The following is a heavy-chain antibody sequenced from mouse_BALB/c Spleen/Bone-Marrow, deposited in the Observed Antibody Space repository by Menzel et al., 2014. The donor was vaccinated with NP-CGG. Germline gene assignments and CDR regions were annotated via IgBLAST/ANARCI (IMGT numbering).Heavy chain of an antibody. D-gene: IGHD1-1*01. CDR2: ISSGGNYT. CDR3: VRAYGSSYAMDY. J-gene: IGHJ4*01. CDR1: GFTFSSYA. Sequence: EVQVVESGGGLVKPGGSLKLSCAASGFTFSSYAMSWVRQSPEKRLEWVAEISSGGNYTYYPDTVTGRFTIFRDNAKNILYLEMSSLRSDDTAMYYCVRAYGSSYAMDYWGQGTSVTVSS. V-gene: IGHV5-9-4*01.